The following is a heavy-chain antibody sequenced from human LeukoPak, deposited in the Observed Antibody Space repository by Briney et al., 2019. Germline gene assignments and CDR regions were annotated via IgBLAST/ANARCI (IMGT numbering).Heavy chain of an antibody. CDR3: ARAPSGYYYDSSGYLFDY. CDR2: ISAYNGNT. CDR1: GYTFTSYG. Sequence: ASVKVSCKASGYTFTSYGISRVRQAPGQGLEWMGWISAYNGNTNYAQKLQGRVTMTTDTSTSTAYMELRSLRSDDTAVYYCARAPSGYYYDSSGYLFDYWGQGTLVTVSS. D-gene: IGHD3-22*01. J-gene: IGHJ4*02. V-gene: IGHV1-18*01.